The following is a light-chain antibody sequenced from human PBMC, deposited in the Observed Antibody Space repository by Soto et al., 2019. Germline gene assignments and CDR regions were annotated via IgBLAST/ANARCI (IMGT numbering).Light chain of an antibody. V-gene: IGKV1-5*03. J-gene: IGKJ4*01. CDR1: QSVSGW. CDR3: QQYNNYVT. CDR2: KAS. Sequence: DIQMTQSPSTLSASVGDRVTITCRASQSVSGWLAWYQQKPGKAPKLLIYKASALGSGVPSRFTGSGSGTEFTLTISSLQPDDFATYYCQQYNNYVTFGGGTKVEVQ.